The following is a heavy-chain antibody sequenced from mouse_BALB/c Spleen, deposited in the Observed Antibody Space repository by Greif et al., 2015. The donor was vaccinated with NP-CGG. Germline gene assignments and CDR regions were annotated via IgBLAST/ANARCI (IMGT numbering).Heavy chain of an antibody. Sequence: VKLMESGAELVRPGSSVKISCKASGYAFSSYWMNWVKQRPGQGLEWIGQIYPGDGDTNYNGKFKGKATLTADKSSSTAYMQLSSLTSEDSAVYFCARGGTGAWFAYWGQGTLVTVSA. J-gene: IGHJ3*01. CDR1: GYAFSSYW. CDR2: IYPGDGDT. CDR3: ARGGTGAWFAY. V-gene: IGHV1-80*01. D-gene: IGHD2-14*01.